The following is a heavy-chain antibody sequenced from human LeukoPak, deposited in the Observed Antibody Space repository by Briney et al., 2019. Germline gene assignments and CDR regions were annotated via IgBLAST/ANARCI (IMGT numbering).Heavy chain of an antibody. J-gene: IGHJ4*02. D-gene: IGHD4-17*01. V-gene: IGHV1-8*01. Sequence: ASVKVSCKASGYTFTSYDINWVRQATGQGLEWMGWMNPNSGNTGYAQKFQGRVTMTRNTSISTVYMELSSLRSEDTAVYYCARAPTTPSRFDYWGQGTLVTVSS. CDR3: ARAPTTPSRFDY. CDR2: MNPNSGNT. CDR1: GYTFTSYD.